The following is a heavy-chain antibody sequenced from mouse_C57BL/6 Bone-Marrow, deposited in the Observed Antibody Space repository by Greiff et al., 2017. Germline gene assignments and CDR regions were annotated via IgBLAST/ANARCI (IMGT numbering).Heavy chain of an antibody. V-gene: IGHV8-8*01. CDR3: TRIGRLRRHFDY. CDR1: GFSLSTFGMG. CDR2: IWWDDDK. D-gene: IGHD2-4*01. Sequence: QVTLKESGPGILQPSQTLSLTCSFSGFSLSTFGMGVGWIRQPSGKGLEWLAHIWWDDDKYYNPALESRLTIAKATPKNQVFLKIANVDTADTATYYCTRIGRLRRHFDYWGQGTTLTVSS. J-gene: IGHJ2*01.